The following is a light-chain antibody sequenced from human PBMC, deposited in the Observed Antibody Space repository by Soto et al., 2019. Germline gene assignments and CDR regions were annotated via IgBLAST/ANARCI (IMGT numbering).Light chain of an antibody. CDR3: QQRYHWPPLI. CDR2: NAS. J-gene: IGKJ4*01. Sequence: EIVLTQSPATLSLSPGDSATLSCTASQDIRIFLAWYQQKPGQAPRLLIYNASQRATGIPARFAGSGSGTDFTLTSSSLGPEEFAVYYWQQRYHWPPLIVGGGTKVEIK. CDR1: QDIRIF. V-gene: IGKV3-11*01.